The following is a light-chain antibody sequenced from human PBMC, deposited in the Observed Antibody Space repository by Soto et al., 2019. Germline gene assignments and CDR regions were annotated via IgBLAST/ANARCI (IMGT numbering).Light chain of an antibody. CDR3: QQYNNWPL. CDR2: GAS. Sequence: ETVMTQSPATLSVSPGERATLSCRASQSVSSNLAWYQQKPGQAPRLLIYGASTRATGIPARFSGSGSGTEFTLTISSLQSEDFAVYYCQQYNNWPLFGPGTKVDIK. CDR1: QSVSSN. J-gene: IGKJ3*01. V-gene: IGKV3-15*01.